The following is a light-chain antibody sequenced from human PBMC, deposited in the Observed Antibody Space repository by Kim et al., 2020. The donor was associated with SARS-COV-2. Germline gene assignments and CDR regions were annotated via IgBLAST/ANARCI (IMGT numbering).Light chain of an antibody. J-gene: IGKJ5*01. Sequence: SLGDTVTITCRASQAIGSYLAWYQHKPGKAPKLLIYAASTLQSGVPSRFSGSGSGTEFTLTISSLQPEDFGTYYCQQLKNFRSITFGQGTRLEIK. CDR3: QQLKNFRSIT. CDR1: QAIGSY. CDR2: AAS. V-gene: IGKV1-9*01.